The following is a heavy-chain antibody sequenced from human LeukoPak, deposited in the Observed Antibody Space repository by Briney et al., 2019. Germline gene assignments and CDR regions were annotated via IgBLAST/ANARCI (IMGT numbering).Heavy chain of an antibody. D-gene: IGHD2-15*01. J-gene: IGHJ4*02. CDR3: ARRAYSHIDY. Sequence: SETLSLTCAVSGDPISSGGYAWSWIRQTPGKGLEWIGSIYYSGSTYYNPSLKSRVTISVDTSKNQFSLKLSSVTAADTAVYYCARRAYSHIDYWGQGTLVTVSS. CDR2: IYYSGST. V-gene: IGHV4-30-2*03. CDR1: GDPISSGGYA.